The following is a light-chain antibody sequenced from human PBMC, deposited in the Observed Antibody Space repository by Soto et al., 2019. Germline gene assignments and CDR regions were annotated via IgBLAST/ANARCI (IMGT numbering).Light chain of an antibody. V-gene: IGKV3-20*01. CDR3: QQYGTSPWT. CDR2: RAS. J-gene: IGKJ1*01. Sequence: EIVLTQSPATLSLSPGESATLSCRASQSVGTFLAWYQHKPGQAPRLLIYRASTRATGIPDRFSGSGSGTDFTLTISRLEPEDFAVYHCQQYGTSPWTFGQGTKVDIK. CDR1: QSVGTF.